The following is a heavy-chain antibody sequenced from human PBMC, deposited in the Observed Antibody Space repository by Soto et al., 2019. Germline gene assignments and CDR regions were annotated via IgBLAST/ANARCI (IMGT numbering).Heavy chain of an antibody. CDR1: GFTFSDYA. CDR2: MSGRGGSV. J-gene: IGHJ4*02. Sequence: EVQLLESGGGLVQPGGSLRLSCAGSGFTFSDYAISWVRQAPGKGLEWVSAMSGRGGSVYYADSVKGRFTISRDNSKNTVYLQMSSLRGEDTAIYYSAKTFGSNWQLDYWGRGTLVTVSS. V-gene: IGHV3-23*01. D-gene: IGHD6-13*01. CDR3: AKTFGSNWQLDY.